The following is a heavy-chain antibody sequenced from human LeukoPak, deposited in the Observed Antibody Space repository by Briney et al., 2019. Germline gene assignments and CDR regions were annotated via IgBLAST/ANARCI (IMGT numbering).Heavy chain of an antibody. CDR3: ARDSTDYGDYGY. D-gene: IGHD4-17*01. Sequence: GGSLRLSCAASGFTFSSYWMHRVRQAPGKGLVWVSRIDSDGSSTNYADSVKGRFTISRDNAKNTLYLQMNSLRAEDTAVYYCARDSTDYGDYGYWGQGTLVTVSS. J-gene: IGHJ4*02. CDR2: IDSDGSST. V-gene: IGHV3-74*01. CDR1: GFTFSSYW.